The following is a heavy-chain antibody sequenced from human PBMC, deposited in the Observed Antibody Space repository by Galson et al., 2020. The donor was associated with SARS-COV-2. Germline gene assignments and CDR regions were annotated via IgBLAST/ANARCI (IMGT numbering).Heavy chain of an antibody. CDR3: ARIPAGIAAFDF. CDR2: HDWDDDK. D-gene: IGHD6-6*01. CDR1: GFSLSTSGMC. Sequence: SGPTLVKPTQTLTLTCTFSGFSLSTSGMCVSWIRHPPGTALEPLARHDWDDDKYYSTSLKTRPTISKDTTTNQVVLTITNMDPVDTSTYYCARIPAGIAAFDFWGQGTLVTVSS. V-gene: IGHV2-70*11. J-gene: IGHJ4*02.